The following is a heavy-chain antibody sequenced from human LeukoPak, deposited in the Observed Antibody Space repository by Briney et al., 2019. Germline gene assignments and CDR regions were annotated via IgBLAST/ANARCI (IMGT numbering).Heavy chain of an antibody. CDR1: GFTFSAYS. V-gene: IGHV3-48*02. Sequence: GGSLTLSCAASGFTFSAYSMNWVRHARGKGLDWVSYIGSRSFNIYYADSVKGRFTISRDNAKNSLYLEMNSLRDEDTAVYYCARSVIAVAGYDAFDIWGQGTVVTVSS. CDR2: IGSRSFNI. D-gene: IGHD6-19*01. J-gene: IGHJ3*02. CDR3: ARSVIAVAGYDAFDI.